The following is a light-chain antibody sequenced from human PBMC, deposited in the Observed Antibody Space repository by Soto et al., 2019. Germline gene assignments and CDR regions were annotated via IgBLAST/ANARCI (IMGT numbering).Light chain of an antibody. Sequence: DIVLTQSPLSLPVIPGEPASISFRSSQSLQYSNGYNYLDWYFQKPGQSPQLLLSLGSTRASGVPDRFSGSGSGTDFTLKISRVEADDVGVYYCFQGLQTPPITFGQGTRLENK. CDR2: LGS. J-gene: IGKJ5*01. CDR1: QSLQYSNGYNY. CDR3: FQGLQTPPIT. V-gene: IGKV2-28*01.